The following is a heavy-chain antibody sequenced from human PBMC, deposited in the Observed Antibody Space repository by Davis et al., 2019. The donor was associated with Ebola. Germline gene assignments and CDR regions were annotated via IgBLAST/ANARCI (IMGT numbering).Heavy chain of an antibody. V-gene: IGHV1-18*01. CDR2: ISAYNGNT. CDR1: SYTSTSYG. CDR3: AREAGATTRIYDS. J-gene: IGHJ5*01. Sequence: ASVKVSCRASSYTSTSYGISWVRQAPGQGLEWMGWISAYNGNTNYAQKLQGRVTMTTDTSRSTAYMELRSLRSDDTAVYYCAREAGATTRIYDSWGQGTLVTVSS. D-gene: IGHD1-26*01.